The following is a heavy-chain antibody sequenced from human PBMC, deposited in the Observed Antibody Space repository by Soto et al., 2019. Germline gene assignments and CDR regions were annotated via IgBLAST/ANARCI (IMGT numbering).Heavy chain of an antibody. CDR3: ARAPRTGFGRGRPYYFDY. D-gene: IGHD3-16*01. V-gene: IGHV3-33*01. Sequence: LRLSCAASGFTFSSYGMHWVRQAPGKGLEWVAVIWYDGSNKYYADSVKARFTISRDNSKNTLYLQMNSLRAEDTAVYYCARAPRTGFGRGRPYYFDYWGQGTLVTVS. CDR2: IWYDGSNK. J-gene: IGHJ4*02. CDR1: GFTFSSYG.